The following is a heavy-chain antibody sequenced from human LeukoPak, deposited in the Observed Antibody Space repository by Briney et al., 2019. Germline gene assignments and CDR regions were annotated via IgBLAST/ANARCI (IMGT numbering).Heavy chain of an antibody. J-gene: IGHJ6*02. V-gene: IGHV3-48*04. CDR2: ISSSSSTI. CDR3: ARASDILTGYTYYGMDV. CDR1: GFTFSSYG. D-gene: IGHD3-9*01. Sequence: GSLRLSCAASGFTFSSYGMHWVRQAPGKGLEWVSYISSSSSTIYYADSVKGRFTISRDNAKNSLYLQVNSLRAEDTAVYYCARASDILTGYTYYGMDVWGQGTTVTVSS.